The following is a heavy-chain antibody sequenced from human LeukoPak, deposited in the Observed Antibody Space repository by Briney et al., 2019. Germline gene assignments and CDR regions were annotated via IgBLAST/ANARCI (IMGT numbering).Heavy chain of an antibody. J-gene: IGHJ6*02. Sequence: PGGSLRLSCAASGFTFSSYAMSWVRQAPGKGLEWVSAISGSGGSTYYADSVKGRFTISRDNSKNTLYLQMNSLRAEDTAVYHCAKDFWGDGDYYHYGMDVWGQGTTVTVSS. V-gene: IGHV3-23*01. CDR2: ISGSGGST. D-gene: IGHD3-3*01. CDR3: AKDFWGDGDYYHYGMDV. CDR1: GFTFSSYA.